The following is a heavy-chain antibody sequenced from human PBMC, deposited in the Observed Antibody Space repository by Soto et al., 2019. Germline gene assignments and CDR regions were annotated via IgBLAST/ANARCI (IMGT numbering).Heavy chain of an antibody. CDR2: IIPIFGTA. CDR3: ARERIEDTVVVPAALRVEDWFDP. J-gene: IGHJ5*02. Sequence: SVKVSCKASGGTFSSYAISWVRQAPGQGLEWMGGIIPIFGTANYAQKFQGRVTITADESTSTAYMELSSLRSEDTAVYYCARERIEDTVVVPAALRVEDWFDPWGQGTLVTVSS. V-gene: IGHV1-69*13. D-gene: IGHD2-2*01. CDR1: GGTFSSYA.